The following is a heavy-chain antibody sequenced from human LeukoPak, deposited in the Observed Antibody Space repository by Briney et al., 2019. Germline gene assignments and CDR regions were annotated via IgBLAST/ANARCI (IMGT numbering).Heavy chain of an antibody. D-gene: IGHD3-22*01. CDR1: GFTFSSYG. CDR2: ISYDGSNK. CDR3: AKIVNYYDSSGYVANFDI. J-gene: IGHJ3*02. Sequence: PGRSLRLPCAASGFTFSSYGMHWVRQAPGKGLEWVAVISYDGSNKYYADSVKGRFTISRDNSKNTLYLQMNSLRAEDTAVYYCAKIVNYYDSSGYVANFDIWGQGTMVTVSS. V-gene: IGHV3-30*18.